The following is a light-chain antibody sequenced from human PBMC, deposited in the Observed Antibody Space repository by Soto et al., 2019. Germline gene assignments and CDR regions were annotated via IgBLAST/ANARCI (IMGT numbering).Light chain of an antibody. CDR3: ATWDSSLKIGV. J-gene: IGLJ3*02. V-gene: IGLV1-51*01. Sequence: QLVLTQPPSVSAAPGQRVTISCSGTTPNIGSNSVSWYLQVPGTVPKLLIYDTNKRPSGIPDRISGSKSGSSATLDITGLQTGDEVDYYCATWDSSLKIGVFGGGTKVTVL. CDR1: TPNIGSNS. CDR2: DTN.